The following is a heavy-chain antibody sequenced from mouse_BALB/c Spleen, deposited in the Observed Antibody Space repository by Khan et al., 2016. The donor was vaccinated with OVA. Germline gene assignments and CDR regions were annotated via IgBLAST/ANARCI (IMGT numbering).Heavy chain of an antibody. J-gene: IGHJ1*01. CDR1: GYTFTNYG. CDR3: SRTLTTATSYFDV. V-gene: IGHV9-1*02. Sequence: QLQLVQSGPELKKPGETVQISCKASGYTFTNYGMNWVKQAPGKGLKWMGWINTYTGEPTYTDAFKGRFAFSLETSASTASLQINNLNNEDMATDFWSRTLTTATSYFDVWGAGTTLTVAS. CDR2: INTYTGEP. D-gene: IGHD1-2*01.